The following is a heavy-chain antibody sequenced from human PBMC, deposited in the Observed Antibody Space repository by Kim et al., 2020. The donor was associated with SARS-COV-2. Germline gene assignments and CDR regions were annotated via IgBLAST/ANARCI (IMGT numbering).Heavy chain of an antibody. Sequence: SETLSLTCTVSGGSISSGGYYWSWIRQHPGKGLEWIGYIYYSGSTYYNPSLKSRVTISVDTSKNQFSLKLSSVTAADTAVYYCAALRRDILGYCSGGSCYEPPPNWFDPWGQGTLVTVSS. J-gene: IGHJ5*02. CDR3: AALRRDILGYCSGGSCYEPPPNWFDP. CDR1: GGSISSGGYY. CDR2: IYYSGST. D-gene: IGHD2-15*01. V-gene: IGHV4-31*03.